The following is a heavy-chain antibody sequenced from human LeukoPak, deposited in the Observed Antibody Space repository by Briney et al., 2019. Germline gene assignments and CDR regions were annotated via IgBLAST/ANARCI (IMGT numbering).Heavy chain of an antibody. J-gene: IGHJ6*03. Sequence: PSETLSLTCTVSGGSISNYWSWLRQPAGKGLEWIGRIYSSATTNLNPSLKSRVTLSIDASKNQVSLRLSSVTAADTAVYYCARGVRFLEWLLSGRGSAGYMDVWGKGTTVTVSS. V-gene: IGHV4-4*07. CDR2: IYSSATT. CDR1: GGSISNY. D-gene: IGHD3-3*01. CDR3: ARGVRFLEWLLSGRGSAGYMDV.